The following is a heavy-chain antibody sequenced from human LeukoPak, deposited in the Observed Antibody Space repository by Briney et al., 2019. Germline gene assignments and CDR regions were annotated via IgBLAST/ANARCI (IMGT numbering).Heavy chain of an antibody. J-gene: IGHJ4*02. CDR1: GFTFSDYW. CDR2: IYSDVRRI. V-gene: IGHV3-74*03. CDR3: ATSPVISRD. Sequence: GGSLTLSCVASGFTFSDYWMHWVRQAPGKGLEWVARIYSDVRRIKYADSVKGRFTISRDNAKNTLYLQMNALRVEDTAVYYCATSPVISRDWGQGTLVTVSS. D-gene: IGHD2-21*01.